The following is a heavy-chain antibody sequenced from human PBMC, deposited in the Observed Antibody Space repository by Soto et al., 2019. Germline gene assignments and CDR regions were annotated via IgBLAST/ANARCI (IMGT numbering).Heavy chain of an antibody. CDR3: ARRAVSGGSYYFDY. V-gene: IGHV4-39*01. D-gene: IGHD2-15*01. J-gene: IGHJ4*02. CDR2: IYYSGST. CDR1: GGSSSGSGCC. Sequence: SLTLCLPSTVAGGSSSGSGCCWVWISQPPGKGLEWIGSIYYSGSTYYNPSLKSRVTISVDTSKNQFSLKLSSVTAADTAVYYCARRAVSGGSYYFDYWGQGTLVTVSS.